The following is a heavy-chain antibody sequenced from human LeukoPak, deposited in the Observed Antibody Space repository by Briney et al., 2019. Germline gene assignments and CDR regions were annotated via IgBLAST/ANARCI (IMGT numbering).Heavy chain of an antibody. D-gene: IGHD3-16*02. Sequence: GASVKVSCKASGYTFTSYAMNWVRQAPGQGLEWMGWINTNTGNPTCAQGFTGRFVFSLDTSVSTAYLQISSLKAEDTAVYYCARDWRLGELSALGYWGQGTLVTVSS. CDR3: ARDWRLGELSALGY. CDR1: GYTFTSYA. V-gene: IGHV7-4-1*02. J-gene: IGHJ4*02. CDR2: INTNTGNP.